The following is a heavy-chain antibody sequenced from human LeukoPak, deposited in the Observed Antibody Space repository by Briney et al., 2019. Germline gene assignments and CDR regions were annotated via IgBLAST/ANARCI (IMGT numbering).Heavy chain of an antibody. CDR1: GFTFSSYA. Sequence: GGSLRLSCAASGFTFSSYAMTWVRQAPGKGLEWVSGISSSGGTAYHADSVKGRFTISRDNSKNTLYLQMNSLRAEDTAVYYCVRKASYYDSSEDGYFDLWGRGTLVTVSS. D-gene: IGHD3-22*01. J-gene: IGHJ2*01. CDR2: ISSSGGTA. V-gene: IGHV3-23*01. CDR3: VRKASYYDSSEDGYFDL.